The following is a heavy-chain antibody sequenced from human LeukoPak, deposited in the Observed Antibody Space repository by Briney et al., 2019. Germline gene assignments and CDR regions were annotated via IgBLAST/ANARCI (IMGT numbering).Heavy chain of an antibody. CDR1: GFTFSSYG. Sequence: GGSLRLSCAASGFTFSSYGMHWVRQAPGKGLEWVACIRYDGSNKYYADSVKGRFTISRDNSKNTLYLQMNSLRAEDTAVYHCAKAEFYSGSSDAFDIWGQGTMVTVSS. CDR3: AKAEFYSGSSDAFDI. V-gene: IGHV3-30*02. J-gene: IGHJ3*02. D-gene: IGHD6-6*01. CDR2: IRYDGSNK.